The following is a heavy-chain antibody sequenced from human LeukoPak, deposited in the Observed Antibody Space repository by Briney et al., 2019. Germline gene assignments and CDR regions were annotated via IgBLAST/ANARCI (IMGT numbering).Heavy chain of an antibody. CDR3: AREGYSYGHFDY. CDR2: IYSGGST. V-gene: IGHV3-53*01. CDR1: GFTVSSNY. D-gene: IGHD5-18*01. Sequence: GGSLRLSCAASGFTVSSNYMSWVRQAPGKGLEWVSVIYSGGSTYYADSAKGRFTISRDNSKNTLYLQMNSLRAEDTAVYYCAREGYSYGHFDYWGQGTLVTVSS. J-gene: IGHJ4*02.